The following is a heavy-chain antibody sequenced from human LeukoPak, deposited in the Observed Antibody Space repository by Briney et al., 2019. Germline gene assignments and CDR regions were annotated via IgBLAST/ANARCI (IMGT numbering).Heavy chain of an antibody. D-gene: IGHD4-23*01. CDR1: GVTFSSYV. Sequence: GGSLRLSCEASGVTFSSYVMSWVRQAPGKGPEWVSGISGSGGGTYYADSVKGRFTISRDNSKNTLYLQMNSLRAEDTAVYYCARDGVPDYGGNSGSSDAFDIWGQGTMVTVSS. V-gene: IGHV3-23*01. J-gene: IGHJ3*02. CDR3: ARDGVPDYGGNSGSSDAFDI. CDR2: ISGSGGGT.